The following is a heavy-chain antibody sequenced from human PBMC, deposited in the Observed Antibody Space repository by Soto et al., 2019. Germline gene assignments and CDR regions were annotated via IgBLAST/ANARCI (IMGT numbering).Heavy chain of an antibody. V-gene: IGHV3-13*01. CDR2: IGVAGDT. CDR1: GFTFSSYE. Sequence: PGGSLRLSCAASGFTFSSYEMHWVRQATGRGLEWVSAIGVAGDTFYLDSVKGRFTISRENAKNSLYLQMNSLRAEDTAVYYCARDRGGSYTNHFDPWGQGTLVTVSS. J-gene: IGHJ5*02. CDR3: ARDRGGSYTNHFDP. D-gene: IGHD1-26*01.